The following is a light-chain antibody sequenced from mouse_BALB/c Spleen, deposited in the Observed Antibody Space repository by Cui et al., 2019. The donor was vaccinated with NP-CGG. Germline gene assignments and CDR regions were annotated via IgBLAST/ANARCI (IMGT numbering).Light chain of an antibody. CDR1: TGAVTTSNY. Sequence: QAVMTQESALTTSPGETVTLTCRSSTGAVTTSNYANWVQGKPDHLFTGLIGGTNNRAPGVPARFSGSLIGDKAALTITGAQTEDEAIYFCALWYSNHWVFGGGTKLTVL. V-gene: IGLV1*01. J-gene: IGLJ1*01. CDR3: ALWYSNHWV. CDR2: GTN.